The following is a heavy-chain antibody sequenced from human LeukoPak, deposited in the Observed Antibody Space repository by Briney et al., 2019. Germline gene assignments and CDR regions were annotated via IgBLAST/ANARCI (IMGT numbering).Heavy chain of an antibody. J-gene: IGHJ2*01. CDR1: GYTFTNYG. CDR3: ARGSEYLAYWYFDL. D-gene: IGHD2/OR15-2a*01. V-gene: IGHV1-18*01. CDR2: ISAYNGNT. Sequence: ASVKVSCKASGYTFTNYGINWVRQAPGQGLEWMGWISAYNGNTNYAQKLQDRVTMTTDTSTSTAFMELRSLRSDDTAIYYCARGSEYLAYWYFDLWGRGTLVTVSS.